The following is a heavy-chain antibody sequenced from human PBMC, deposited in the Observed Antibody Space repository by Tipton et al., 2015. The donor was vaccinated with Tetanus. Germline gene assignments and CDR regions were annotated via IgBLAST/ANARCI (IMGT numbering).Heavy chain of an antibody. CDR1: YY. Sequence: YYWGWIRQPPGRGLEWIGEINPSGSTNYNPSLKSRVTISVDTSKNRVSLKLNSVTAADTAVYYCARGSKGSTAWFPDHYGMDVWGQGTTVTVSS. CDR2: INPSGST. V-gene: IGHV4-34*01. CDR3: ARGSKGSTAWFPDHYGMDV. J-gene: IGHJ6*02. D-gene: IGHD6-19*01.